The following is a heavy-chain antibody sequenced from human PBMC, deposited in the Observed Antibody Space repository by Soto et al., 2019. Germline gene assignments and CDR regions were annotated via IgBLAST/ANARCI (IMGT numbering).Heavy chain of an antibody. V-gene: IGHV1-69*01. J-gene: IGHJ6*02. Sequence: QVQLVQSGAEVKKPGSSVKVSCKASGGTFSSYAISWVRQAPGQGLEWMGGIIPMSGTANYAQKFQGRVTVTAGESTSTAYMELSSLRSEDTAVYYCARAQGSSTSLEIYYYYYYGMDVWGQGTTVTVSS. CDR1: GGTFSSYA. CDR2: IIPMSGTA. D-gene: IGHD2-2*01. CDR3: ARAQGSSTSLEIYYYYYYGMDV.